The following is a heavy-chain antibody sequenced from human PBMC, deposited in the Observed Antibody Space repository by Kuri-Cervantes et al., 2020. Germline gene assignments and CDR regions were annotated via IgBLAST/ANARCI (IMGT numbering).Heavy chain of an antibody. CDR1: GGSISSGSYY. V-gene: IGHV4-61*02. J-gene: IGHJ6*02. D-gene: IGHD3-9*01. CDR2: IYTSGST. CDR3: ARHFARLRYFDYGMDV. Sequence: SETLSLTCTVSGGSISSGSYYWSWIRQPAGKGLEWIGRIYTSGSTNYNPSLKSRVTISVDTSKNQFSLKLSSVTAADTAVYYCARHFARLRYFDYGMDVWGQGTTVTVSS.